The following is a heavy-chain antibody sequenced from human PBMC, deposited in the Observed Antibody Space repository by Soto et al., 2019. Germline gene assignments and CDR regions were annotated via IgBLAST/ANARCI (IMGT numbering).Heavy chain of an antibody. CDR1: GFTFSNVW. J-gene: IGHJ4*02. D-gene: IGHD6-19*01. Sequence: EVQLVESGGGFVKPGGSLRLSCAASGFTFSNVWMNWVRQAPGKGLVWVGRIKSKTDGGTTDYAAPVKGRFTISRDDSKNTLYLQMNSLKPEDTAVYYCTPLALKYSSGWYEFSDWGQGTLVTVSS. CDR2: IKSKTDGGTT. CDR3: TPLALKYSSGWYEFSD. V-gene: IGHV3-15*07.